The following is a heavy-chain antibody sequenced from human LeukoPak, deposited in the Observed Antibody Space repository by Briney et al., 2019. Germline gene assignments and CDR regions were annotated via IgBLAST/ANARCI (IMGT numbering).Heavy chain of an antibody. D-gene: IGHD3-3*01. CDR3: ARDQYDTWSRRGNFDS. Sequence: GGSLRLSCAASGFTVSSNFMSWVRQAPGKGLEWVANIKLDGSEKNYVDSVKGRFTISRDNTKNSLYLQMNSLRAEDTAVFYCARDQYDTWSRRGNFDSWGQGTLVIVSS. V-gene: IGHV3-7*03. CDR2: IKLDGSEK. J-gene: IGHJ4*02. CDR1: GFTVSSNF.